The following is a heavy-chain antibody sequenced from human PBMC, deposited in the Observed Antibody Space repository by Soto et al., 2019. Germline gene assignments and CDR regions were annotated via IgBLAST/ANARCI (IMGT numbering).Heavy chain of an antibody. CDR1: GFTFGDYA. Sequence: EVQLVESGGGLEQPGRSLRLSCTTSGFTFGDYAMSWFRQAPGKGLEWVGFTRSKAYGGTTEYAASVKGRFIISRADSEGIAYLQMNSLKTEDTAVYYCTRDASLLRFSPTEYFQHWGQGTLVTVSS. CDR3: TRDASLLRFSPTEYFQH. CDR2: TRSKAYGGTT. V-gene: IGHV3-49*03. J-gene: IGHJ1*01. D-gene: IGHD3-3*01.